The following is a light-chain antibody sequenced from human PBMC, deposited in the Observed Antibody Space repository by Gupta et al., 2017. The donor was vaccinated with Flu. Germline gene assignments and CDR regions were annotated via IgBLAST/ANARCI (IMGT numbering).Light chain of an antibody. CDR1: QCRLHSDGRTY. Sequence: TPGHAAPDGSKCSQCRLHSDGRTYLYWYLQKPGQPAQLLLCEGSHRCSGVSDRFSGSGSGTEFTLRISRVEAEDVGVYYCRQRLQFPRTFGQGTKIDIK. CDR2: EGS. J-gene: IGKJ2*01. V-gene: IGKV2D-29*01. CDR3: RQRLQFPRT.